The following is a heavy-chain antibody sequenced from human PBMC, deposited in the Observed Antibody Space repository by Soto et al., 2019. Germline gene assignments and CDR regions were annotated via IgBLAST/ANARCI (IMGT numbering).Heavy chain of an antibody. D-gene: IGHD3-10*01. CDR2: IYWDDDK. J-gene: IGHJ4*02. V-gene: IGHV2-5*02. Sequence: QITLKESGPTLVKPTQTLTLTCTFSGFSLSSNGEGVGWMRQPPGKALEWLSLIYWDDDKRYTPSLNPRLTIAKDTSRDQVVLRMTNMDPVDTATYFRAHRRHRSGSPEVFDFWGQGILVTVSS. CDR1: GFSLSSNGEG. CDR3: AHRRHRSGSPEVFDF.